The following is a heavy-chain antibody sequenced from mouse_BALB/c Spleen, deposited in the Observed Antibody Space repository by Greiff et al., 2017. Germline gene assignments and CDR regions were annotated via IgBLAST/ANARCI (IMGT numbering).Heavy chain of an antibody. CDR1: GFNIKDTY. CDR2: IDPANGNT. D-gene: IGHD5-2*01. Sequence: VQLQQSGAELVKPGASVKLSCTASGFNIKDTYMHWVKQRPEQGLEWIGRIDPANGNTKYDPKFQGKATITADTSSNTAYLQLSSLTSADTAVYYCANGIQGLGYAMDYWGQGTSVTVAT. CDR3: ANGIQGLGYAMDY. V-gene: IGHV14-3*02. J-gene: IGHJ4*01.